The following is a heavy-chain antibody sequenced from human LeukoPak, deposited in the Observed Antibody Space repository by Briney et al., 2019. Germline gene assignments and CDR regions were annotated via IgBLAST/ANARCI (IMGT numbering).Heavy chain of an antibody. Sequence: GASVRVSFKASGYTFTIYGISWVRQAPGQGLEWMGWISAYNGNTNYAQKLQGRVTMTTDTSTSTAYMELRSLRSDDTAVYYCAREQGGGSWYFQHWGQGTLVTVSS. V-gene: IGHV1-18*04. CDR2: ISAYNGNT. CDR3: AREQGGGSWYFQH. CDR1: GYTFTIYG. J-gene: IGHJ1*01. D-gene: IGHD2-15*01.